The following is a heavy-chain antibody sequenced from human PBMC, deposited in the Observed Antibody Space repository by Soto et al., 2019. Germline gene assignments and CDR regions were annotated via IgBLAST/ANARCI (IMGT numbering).Heavy chain of an antibody. J-gene: IGHJ6*02. V-gene: IGHV4-34*01. CDR3: ARGGGLLWFGELLSGEGYYGMDG. D-gene: IGHD3-10*01. CDR1: GGFFSGYY. CDR2: INHSGST. Sequence: SETLSLTCAVYGGFFSGYYWTWIRQPPGTGLEWIGEINHSGSTNYNPSLKSRVTISVDTSKNQFSLKLTSVTAADTAVYYCARGGGLLWFGELLSGEGYYGMDGRGQGTTVTVSS.